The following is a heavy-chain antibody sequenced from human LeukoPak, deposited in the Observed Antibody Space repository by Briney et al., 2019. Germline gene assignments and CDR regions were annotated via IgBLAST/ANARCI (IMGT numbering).Heavy chain of an antibody. J-gene: IGHJ3*02. D-gene: IGHD3-22*01. CDR3: ARHDSSGPYNAFDI. CDR2: IYYGGSA. V-gene: IGHV4-38-2*01. CDR1: GYTFSDYN. Sequence: GSLRLFCAASGYTFSDYNMRWIRRPPGKGLEWIGTIYYGGSAYYNPSLRSRVTISVDTSKNQFSLKLSSVTAADTAVYFCARHDSSGPYNAFDIWGQGTMVTVSS.